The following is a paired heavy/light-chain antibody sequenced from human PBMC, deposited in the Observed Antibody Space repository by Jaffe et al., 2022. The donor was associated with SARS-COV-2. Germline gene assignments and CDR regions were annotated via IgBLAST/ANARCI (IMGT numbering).Heavy chain of an antibody. CDR2: ISGSGDAT. J-gene: IGHJ4*02. CDR3: AKDLFRARPWYFDY. CDR1: GFTFSSYA. Sequence: EVQLAESGGGLVPPGGSLRLSCAASGFTFSSYAMSWVRQAPGKGLEWISGISGSGDATYYADSVKGRFTTSRDNSKNTLSLQMNNLRAEDTAVYYCAKDLFRARPWYFDYWGQGTLVTVSS. V-gene: IGHV3-23*04.
Light chain of an antibody. V-gene: IGKV4-1*01. J-gene: IGKJ2*01. Sequence: DIVMTQSPDSLAVSLGERATINCKSSQSVLYTSNNKNYLSWYQQKPGQPPKLLIYWASTRESGVPDRFSGSGSGTDFTLTISSLQAEDVAVYYCHQYYSSPYTFGQGTKLEIK. CDR3: HQYYSSPYT. CDR2: WAS. CDR1: QSVLYTSNNKNY.